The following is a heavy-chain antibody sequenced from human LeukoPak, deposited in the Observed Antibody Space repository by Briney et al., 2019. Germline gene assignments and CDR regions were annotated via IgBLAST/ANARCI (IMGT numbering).Heavy chain of an antibody. Sequence: PGGSLRLSCGASGFTFSNYGMLWVRQAPGKGLDWVAFIRYDGNNKLYADSVKGRFTISRDNSKNTLYLHINSLRAEDTAVYYCAKGPTGYGSGDYMDVWGKGTTVTISS. CDR1: GFTFSNYG. D-gene: IGHD3-10*01. V-gene: IGHV3-30*02. CDR2: IRYDGNNK. CDR3: AKGPTGYGSGDYMDV. J-gene: IGHJ6*03.